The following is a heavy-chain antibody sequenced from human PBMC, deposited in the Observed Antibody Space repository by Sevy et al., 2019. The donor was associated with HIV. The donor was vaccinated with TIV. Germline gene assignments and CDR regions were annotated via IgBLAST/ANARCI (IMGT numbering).Heavy chain of an antibody. V-gene: IGHV3-33*01. CDR3: ARGGDFNDRSAKRDFDY. D-gene: IGHD3-22*01. J-gene: IGHJ4*02. CDR1: GFTFSNYG. CDR2: IWNDGSNK. Sequence: GGSLRLSCAASGFTFSNYGMHWVRQAPGKGLEWVAVIWNDGSNKYYADSVKGRFTISRDNSKNTLYLQMNSLRVEDKAEYFCARGGDFNDRSAKRDFDYWGQGTLVTVSS.